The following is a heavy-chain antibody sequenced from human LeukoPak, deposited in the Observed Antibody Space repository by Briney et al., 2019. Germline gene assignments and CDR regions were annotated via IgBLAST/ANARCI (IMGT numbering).Heavy chain of an antibody. CDR1: GGSFSGYY. V-gene: IGHV4-34*01. J-gene: IGHJ4*02. D-gene: IGHD6-6*01. CDR2: INHSGIT. Sequence: SETLSLTCAVYGGSFSGYYWSWIRQPPGKGLEWIGEINHSGITNYNPSLKSRVTISVDTSKNQFSLKLSSVTAADTAVYYCARGLGSIAARRAPLDYWGQGTLVTVSS. CDR3: ARGLGSIAARRAPLDY.